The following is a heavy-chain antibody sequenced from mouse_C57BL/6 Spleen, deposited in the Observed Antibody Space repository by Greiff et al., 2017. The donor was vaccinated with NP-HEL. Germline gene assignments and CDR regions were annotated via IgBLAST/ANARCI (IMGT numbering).Heavy chain of an antibody. CDR2: IWSDGST. J-gene: IGHJ4*01. CDR1: GFSLTSYG. CDR3: ARIPPIYDGYYGAMDY. V-gene: IGHV2-6*03. D-gene: IGHD2-3*01. Sequence: QVQLKQSGPGLVAPSQSLSITCTVSGFSLTSYGVHWVRQPPGKGLEWLVVIWSDGSTTYNSALKSRLSISKDNSKSQVFLKMNSLQTDDTAMYYCARIPPIYDGYYGAMDYWGQGTSVTVSS.